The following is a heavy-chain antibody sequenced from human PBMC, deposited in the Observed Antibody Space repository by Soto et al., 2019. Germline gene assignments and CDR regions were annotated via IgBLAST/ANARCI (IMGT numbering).Heavy chain of an antibody. CDR1: GYTFTTYA. CDR3: ATDPHYDDTTGYCLDN. Sequence: ASGKVSCKASGYTFTTYAIHWVRQAPGQRPEWMGWINADNGNTRYSQKFQGRVTITRDTSASTAYMELSSLRSDDTAVYYCATDPHYDDTTGYCLDNWGQGTLVTVSS. D-gene: IGHD3-22*01. CDR2: INADNGNT. V-gene: IGHV1-3*01. J-gene: IGHJ4*02.